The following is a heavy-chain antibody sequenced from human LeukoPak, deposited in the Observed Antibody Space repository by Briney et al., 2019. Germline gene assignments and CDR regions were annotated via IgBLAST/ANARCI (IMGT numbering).Heavy chain of an antibody. Sequence: GGSLRLSCAASGFTFSNYWMTWVRQTPGKGLEWVANIKPDESEKYYVGSVKGRFTISRDNAKNSLYLQMNSLRAEDTAVYYCAKWGPYDILTGRINWGQGTLVTVSS. V-gene: IGHV3-7*03. D-gene: IGHD3-9*01. CDR3: AKWGPYDILTGRIN. J-gene: IGHJ4*02. CDR2: IKPDESEK. CDR1: GFTFSNYW.